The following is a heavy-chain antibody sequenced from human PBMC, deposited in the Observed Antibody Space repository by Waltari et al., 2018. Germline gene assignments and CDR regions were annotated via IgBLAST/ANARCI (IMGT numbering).Heavy chain of an antibody. D-gene: IGHD3-10*01. V-gene: IGHV4-30-4*08. CDR3: AREYYYGSGSYYPGRYYFDY. J-gene: IGHJ4*02. Sequence: QVQLQESGPGLVKPSQTLSLTCTVSGGSISSGDYYWSWIRQPPGKGLEWIGYIYYSGSTYYNPSLKSRVTLSVDTSKPRFSLKLGSVTAADTAVYYCAREYYYGSGSYYPGRYYFDYWGQGTLVTVSS. CDR2: IYYSGST. CDR1: GGSISSGDYY.